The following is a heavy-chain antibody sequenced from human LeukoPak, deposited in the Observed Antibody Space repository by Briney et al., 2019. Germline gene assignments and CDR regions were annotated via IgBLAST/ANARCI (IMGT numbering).Heavy chain of an antibody. CDR2: ISSSSSTI. D-gene: IGHD6-6*01. V-gene: IGHV3-48*01. CDR3: ARVSIAARPFGYYYMDV. CDR1: GFTFSSYS. J-gene: IGHJ6*03. Sequence: GGSLRLSCAASGFTFSSYSMDWVRQAPGKGLEWVSYISSSSSTIYYADSVKGRFTISRDNAKNSLYLQMNSLRAEDTAVYYCARVSIAARPFGYYYMDVWGKGTTVTVSS.